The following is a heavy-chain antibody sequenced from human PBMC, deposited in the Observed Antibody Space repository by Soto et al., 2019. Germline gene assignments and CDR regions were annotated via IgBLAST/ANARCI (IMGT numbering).Heavy chain of an antibody. CDR3: ARDLPTMDV. J-gene: IGHJ6*02. CDR2: IRAYNGNT. V-gene: IGHV1-18*01. Sequence: QVQLVQSGAEVKKTGASVKVSCKASGYTFTSYGISWVRQAPGQGLEWMGWIRAYNGNTNYAQKHQGRSTMTTDTTTSTADMELRGLSSDDTAVSYCARDLPTMDVWGQGTTVTVSS. CDR1: GYTFTSYG.